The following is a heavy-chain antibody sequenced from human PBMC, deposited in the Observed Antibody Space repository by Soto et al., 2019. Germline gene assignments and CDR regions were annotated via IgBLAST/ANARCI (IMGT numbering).Heavy chain of an antibody. J-gene: IGHJ6*02. CDR3: ARAPRGYQDV. D-gene: IGHD2-2*01. Sequence: PSETLSLTCTVSGGSISSYYWSWIRQPPGKGLEWIGYIYYSGSTNYNPSLKSRVTISVDTSKNQFSLKLSSVTAADTAVYYCARAPRGYQDVWGQGTTVTVSS. CDR1: GGSISSYY. CDR2: IYYSGST. V-gene: IGHV4-59*01.